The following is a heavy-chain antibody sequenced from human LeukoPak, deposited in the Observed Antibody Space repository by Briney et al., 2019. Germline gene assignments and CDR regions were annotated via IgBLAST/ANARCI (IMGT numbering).Heavy chain of an antibody. CDR3: ARGIGSGTPRGWFDP. V-gene: IGHV4-59*01. J-gene: IGHJ5*02. Sequence: SETLSLTCTVSGGSISSYYWSWIRQPPGKGLEWIGYIHHSGSTNHNPSLESRATISVDTSKNQFSLKLSSVTAADTAVYYCARGIGSGTPRGWFDPWGQGTLVTVSS. CDR1: GGSISSYY. D-gene: IGHD3-10*01. CDR2: IHHSGST.